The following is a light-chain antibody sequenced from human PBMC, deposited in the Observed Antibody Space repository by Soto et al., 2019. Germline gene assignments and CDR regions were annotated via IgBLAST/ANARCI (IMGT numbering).Light chain of an antibody. CDR3: QQRSNWIT. J-gene: IGKJ5*01. V-gene: IGKV3D-20*02. Sequence: EIVLTQSPGTLSLSPGERATLSCRASQSVSSSYLAWYQQKPGQAPRLLISGASNRATGIPERFSGSGSGTDFTLTITRLEPEDFAVYYCQQRSNWITFGQGTRLEIK. CDR1: QSVSSSY. CDR2: GAS.